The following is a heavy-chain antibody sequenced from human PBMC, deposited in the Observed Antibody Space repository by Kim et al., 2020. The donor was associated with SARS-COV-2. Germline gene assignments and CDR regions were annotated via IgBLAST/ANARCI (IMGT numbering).Heavy chain of an antibody. V-gene: IGHV4-59*01. CDR2: ST. J-gene: IGHJ4*02. CDR3: ARDFNSEFDY. Sequence: STNYHPSLKSRVTISVDTSKNQFSLKLSSVTAADTAVYYCARDFNSEFDYWGQGTLVTVSS. D-gene: IGHD1-20*01.